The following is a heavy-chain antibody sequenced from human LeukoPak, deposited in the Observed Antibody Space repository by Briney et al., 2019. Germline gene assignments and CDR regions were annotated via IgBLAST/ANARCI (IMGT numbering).Heavy chain of an antibody. CDR3: AKEPSSGWNPTRYFHS. D-gene: IGHD6-19*01. V-gene: IGHV3-74*01. J-gene: IGHJ4*02. CDR2: INEDGTTI. Sequence: GGSLRLSCAASGFTLSSYWMHWVRQVPGKGLVWVSRINEDGTTINYADSVRGRFTISRDIAKNTLYLQMDRLRPEDTAVYYCAKEPSSGWNPTRYFHSWCQGTLVTVSS. CDR1: GFTLSSYW.